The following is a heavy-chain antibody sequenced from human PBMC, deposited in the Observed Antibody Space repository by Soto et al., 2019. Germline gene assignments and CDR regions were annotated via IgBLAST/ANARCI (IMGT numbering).Heavy chain of an antibody. Sequence: EVQLVESGGGLVQPGGSLKLSCAASGFTFSGSAMHWVRQASGKGLQWVGRIGSKANSYATACAASVKGRFTISRDDSKNTAYLQMNSLKTEDTAVYYCRGTSSGSPDYWGRGTLVTVSS. J-gene: IGHJ4*02. CDR2: IGSKANSYAT. D-gene: IGHD1-26*01. CDR1: GFTFSGSA. CDR3: RGTSSGSPDY. V-gene: IGHV3-73*02.